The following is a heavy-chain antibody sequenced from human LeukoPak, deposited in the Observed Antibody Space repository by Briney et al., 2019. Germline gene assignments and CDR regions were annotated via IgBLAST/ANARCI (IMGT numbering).Heavy chain of an antibody. V-gene: IGHV4-31*03. CDR2: VYYSGST. D-gene: IGHD5-12*01. CDR3: ARGGNWFDP. J-gene: IGHJ5*02. CDR1: VGSISSGGSY. Sequence: SQTLSLTCTVSVGSISSGGSYWGWIRQHPGKGLEWIGYVYYSGSTYYNPSLKSRVTISVDTSKNQFSLKLSSVTAADTAVYYCARGGNWFDPWGQGTLVTVSS.